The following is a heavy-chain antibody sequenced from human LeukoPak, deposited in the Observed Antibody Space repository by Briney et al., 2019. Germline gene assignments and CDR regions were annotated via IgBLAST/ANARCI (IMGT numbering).Heavy chain of an antibody. CDR1: GFTFGDYA. CDR3: TRGAEDIVVVHRFDP. CDR2: IRSKAYGGTT. V-gene: IGHV3-49*03. J-gene: IGHJ5*02. Sequence: PGGSLRLSCTASGFTFGDYAMSWFRQAPGKGLEWVGFIRSKAYGGTTEYAASVKGRFTISRDDSKSIAYLQMSSLKTEDTAVYYCTRGAEDIVVVHRFDPWGQGTLVTVSS. D-gene: IGHD2-2*01.